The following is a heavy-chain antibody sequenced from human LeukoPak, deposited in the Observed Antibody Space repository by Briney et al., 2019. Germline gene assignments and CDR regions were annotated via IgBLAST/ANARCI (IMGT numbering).Heavy chain of an antibody. V-gene: IGHV3-21*01. Sequence: GGSLRLSCAASGFTFSSYSMNWVRQAPGKGLEWVSSISSSSSYIYYADSVKGRFTISRDNAKNSLYLQMNSLRAEDTAVYYCARDGAARPPYYYYYYMDVWGKGTTVTVSS. D-gene: IGHD6-6*01. CDR3: ARDGAARPPYYYYYYMDV. CDR1: GFTFSSYS. J-gene: IGHJ6*03. CDR2: ISSSSSYI.